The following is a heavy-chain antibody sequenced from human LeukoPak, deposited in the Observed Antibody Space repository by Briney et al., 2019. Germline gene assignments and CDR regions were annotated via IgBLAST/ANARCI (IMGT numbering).Heavy chain of an antibody. CDR1: GFNFRNYG. D-gene: IGHD1-26*01. CDR2: ILYDGSKT. J-gene: IGHJ4*02. Sequence: GGSLRLSCAASGFNFRNYGIHWVRQAPGKGLEWVAFILYDGSKTYYADSVKGRFTISRDNSKNALYLQMNSLRDDDTAVYYCAEWELLPTADYWGQGTLVTVSS. V-gene: IGHV3-30*02. CDR3: AEWELLPTADY.